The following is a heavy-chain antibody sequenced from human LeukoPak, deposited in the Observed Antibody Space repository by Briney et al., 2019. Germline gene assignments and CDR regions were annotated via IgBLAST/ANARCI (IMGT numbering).Heavy chain of an antibody. CDR3: AKGGVRDYFDY. V-gene: IGHV3-43D*04. Sequence: GGSLRLSCAASGFTFDDYAMHWVRQAPGKGLEWVSLISWDGGSTYYADSVKGRFTISRDNSKNTLYLQMNSLRAEDTAVYYCAKGGVRDYFDYWGQGTLVTVSS. CDR1: GFTFDDYA. J-gene: IGHJ4*02. D-gene: IGHD3-10*01. CDR2: ISWDGGST.